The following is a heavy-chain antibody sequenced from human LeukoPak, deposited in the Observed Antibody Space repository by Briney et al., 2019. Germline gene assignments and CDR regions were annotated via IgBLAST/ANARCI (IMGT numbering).Heavy chain of an antibody. V-gene: IGHV4-39*07. Sequence: PSETLSLTCTVSGGSISSSSYYWGWIRQPPGKGLEWIGSIYYSGSTYYNPSLKSRVTISVDTSKNQFSLKLSSVTAADTAVYYCARDGSVLRYPGGAFDIWGQGTMVTVSS. CDR1: GGSISSSSYY. CDR3: ARDGSVLRYPGGAFDI. J-gene: IGHJ3*02. CDR2: IYYSGST. D-gene: IGHD3-9*01.